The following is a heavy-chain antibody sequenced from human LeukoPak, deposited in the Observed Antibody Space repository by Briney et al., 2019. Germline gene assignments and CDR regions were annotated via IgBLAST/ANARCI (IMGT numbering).Heavy chain of an antibody. Sequence: GGSLRLSCAASGFTFSSYAMSWVRQAPGKGLEWVSAISGSGGSTYYADSVKGRFTISRDNSKNTLYLQMNSLRAEDTAVYYCASRNSSSWSLFDCWGQGTLVTVSS. V-gene: IGHV3-23*01. CDR3: ASRNSSSWSLFDC. CDR2: ISGSGGST. CDR1: GFTFSSYA. J-gene: IGHJ4*02. D-gene: IGHD6-13*01.